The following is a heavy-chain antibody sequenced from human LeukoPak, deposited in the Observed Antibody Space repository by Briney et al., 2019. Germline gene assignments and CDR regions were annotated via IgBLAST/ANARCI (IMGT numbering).Heavy chain of an antibody. CDR1: GFTISGYW. CDR3: ASRYCTSTNCYAFDI. J-gene: IGHJ3*02. D-gene: IGHD2-2*01. CDR2: ISSDSNYI. Sequence: PGGSLRLSCAASGFTISGYWMHWVRQAPGKGLEWVSSISSDSNYIFYADSVQGRFTISRDNAENSLFLQMNSLRAEDTAVYYCASRYCTSTNCYAFDIWGQGTMVTVSS. V-gene: IGHV3-21*01.